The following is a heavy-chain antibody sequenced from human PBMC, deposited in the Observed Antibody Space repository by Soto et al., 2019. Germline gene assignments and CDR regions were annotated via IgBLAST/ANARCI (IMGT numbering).Heavy chain of an antibody. D-gene: IGHD3-10*01. CDR3: ARDSRLIWFGELLFDYYYYYMDV. CDR2: INPSGGST. J-gene: IGHJ6*03. Sequence: ASVKVSCKASGYTFTSYYMHWVRQAPGQGLEWMGIINPSGGSTSYAQKFQGRVTMTRDTSTSTVYMELSSLRSEDTAVYYCARDSRLIWFGELLFDYYYYYMDVWGKGTTVTVSS. V-gene: IGHV1-46*03. CDR1: GYTFTSYY.